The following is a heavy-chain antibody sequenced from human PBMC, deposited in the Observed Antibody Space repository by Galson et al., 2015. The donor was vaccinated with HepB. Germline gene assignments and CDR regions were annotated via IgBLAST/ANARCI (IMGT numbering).Heavy chain of an antibody. CDR3: ARDEGYLKNNKGGFDP. V-gene: IGHV3-33*01. J-gene: IGHJ5*02. Sequence: SLRLSCAASGFTFSSYGMHWVRQAPGKGLEWVAVIWYDGSNKYYADSVKGRFTISRDNSKNTLYLQMNSLRAEDTAVYYCARDEGYLKNNKGGFDPWGQGTLVTVSS. CDR2: IWYDGSNK. CDR1: GFTFSSYG. D-gene: IGHD2-15*01.